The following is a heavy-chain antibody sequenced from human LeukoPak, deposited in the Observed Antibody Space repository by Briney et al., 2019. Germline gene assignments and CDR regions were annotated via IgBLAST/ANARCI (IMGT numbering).Heavy chain of an antibody. CDR2: IWHDGSNK. CDR1: GLTFSSYG. D-gene: IGHD2/OR15-2a*01. J-gene: IGHJ4*02. V-gene: IGHV3-33*01. Sequence: GGSLRLSCAASGLTFSSYGMHWVRQAPGKGLEWVALIWHDGSNKYYADSVKGRLTISRDNSKNTLYLQMNSLRAEDTAVYYCAREGPRGNSQFDYWGQGTLVTVSS. CDR3: AREGPRGNSQFDY.